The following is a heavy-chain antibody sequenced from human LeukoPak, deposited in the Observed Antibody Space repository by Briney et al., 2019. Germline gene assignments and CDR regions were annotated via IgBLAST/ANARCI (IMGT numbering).Heavy chain of an antibody. Sequence: GGSLRLSCAASRFTFSSYSMNWVRQAPGKGLEWVSSISSSGSYIYYADSVKGRFTISRDNAKNSLYLQMNSLRAEDTAVYYCARDRLFDPWGQGTLVTVSS. CDR1: RFTFSSYS. V-gene: IGHV3-21*01. J-gene: IGHJ5*02. CDR2: ISSSGSYI. CDR3: ARDRLFDP.